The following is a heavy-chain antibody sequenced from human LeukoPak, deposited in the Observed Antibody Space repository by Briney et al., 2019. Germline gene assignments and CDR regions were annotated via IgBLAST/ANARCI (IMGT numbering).Heavy chain of an antibody. V-gene: IGHV3-48*01. J-gene: IGHJ4*02. Sequence: GGSLRLSCAASGFTFSSYGMTWVRQAPGKGLEWVSYISSSSSTIYYADSVKGRFTISRDNAKNSLYLQLNSLRAEDTAVYYCAKDRMGGVTFFDYWGQGTLVTVSS. CDR2: ISSSSSTI. CDR3: AKDRMGGVTFFDY. D-gene: IGHD2-21*02. CDR1: GFTFSSYG.